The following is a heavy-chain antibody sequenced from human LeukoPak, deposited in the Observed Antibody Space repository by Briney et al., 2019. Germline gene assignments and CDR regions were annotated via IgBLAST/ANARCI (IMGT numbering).Heavy chain of an antibody. J-gene: IGHJ4*02. D-gene: IGHD1-14*01. CDR3: ATETIGRHYDY. CDR1: GFTFSSCG. CDR2: IGPTGTDR. Sequence: KPGGSLRLSCAASGFTFSSCGFNWVRLAPGKGLEWVSPIGPTGTDRYYADSVRGRFTISRDNAKNSMYLQMDSLRDEDTAVYYCATETIGRHYDYWGQGTLLTVSS. V-gene: IGHV3-21*01.